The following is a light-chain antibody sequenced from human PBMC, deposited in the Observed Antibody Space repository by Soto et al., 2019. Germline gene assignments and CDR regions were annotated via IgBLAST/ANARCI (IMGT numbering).Light chain of an antibody. CDR3: QQYYSVPYT. CDR1: QSVLYSSNNKNY. J-gene: IGKJ2*01. Sequence: IVMIQSPDSLTVSLGERATINCKSSQSVLYSSNNKNYLAWYQQKPGQPPNLLIYWASTRESGVPDRFSGSGSGTDFTLTISSPQAEDVAVYYCQQYYSVPYTFGQGTKLEIK. CDR2: WAS. V-gene: IGKV4-1*01.